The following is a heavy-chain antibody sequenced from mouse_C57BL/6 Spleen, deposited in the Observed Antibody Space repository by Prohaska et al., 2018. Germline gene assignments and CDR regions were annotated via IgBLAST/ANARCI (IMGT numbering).Heavy chain of an antibody. J-gene: IGHJ2*01. Sequence: SVKMSCKASGYTFTDYYMNWVKQSHGKSLEWIGVINPYNGGTSYNQKFKGKATLTVDKSSSTAYMELNSLTSEDSAVYYCARGEDFGSSSDYWGQGTTLTVSS. CDR1: GYTFTDYY. CDR2: INPYNGGT. CDR3: ARGEDFGSSSDY. D-gene: IGHD1-1*01. V-gene: IGHV1-19*01.